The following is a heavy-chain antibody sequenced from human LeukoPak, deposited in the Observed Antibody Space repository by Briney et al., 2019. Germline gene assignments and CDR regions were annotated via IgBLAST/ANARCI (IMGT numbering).Heavy chain of an antibody. V-gene: IGHV4-59*10. Sequence: SETLSLTCAVYGGPFSGYYWSWIRQPAGKGLEWIGRIYTSGSTNYNPSLKSRVTMSVDTSKTQFSLKLSSVTAADTAVYYCARLSGYGLHYYYYMDAWGSGTTVTVSS. D-gene: IGHD5-12*01. CDR1: GGPFSGYY. J-gene: IGHJ6*03. CDR3: ARLSGYGLHYYYYMDA. CDR2: IYTSGST.